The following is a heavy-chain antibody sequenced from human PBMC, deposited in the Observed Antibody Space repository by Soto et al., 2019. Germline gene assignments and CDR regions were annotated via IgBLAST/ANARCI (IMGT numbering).Heavy chain of an antibody. D-gene: IGHD5-12*01. CDR1: GFTFSSYS. Sequence: GESLKISCAASGFTFSSYSMNWVRQAPGKGLEWVSSISSSSYIYYADSVKGRFTISRDNAKNSLYLQMNSLRAEDTAVYYCARVYSGYDFLDYWGQGTLVTVSS. J-gene: IGHJ4*02. CDR2: ISSSSYI. V-gene: IGHV3-21*01. CDR3: ARVYSGYDFLDY.